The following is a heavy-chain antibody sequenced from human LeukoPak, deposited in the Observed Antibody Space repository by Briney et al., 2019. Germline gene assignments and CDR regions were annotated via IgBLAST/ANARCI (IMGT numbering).Heavy chain of an antibody. J-gene: IGHJ4*02. D-gene: IGHD6-13*01. V-gene: IGHV3-30*01. CDR3: ARDRDIAAAAYYFDY. Sequence: DSVKGRFTISRDNSKNTLYLQMNSLRAEDTAVYYCARDRDIAAAAYYFDYWGQGTLVTVSS.